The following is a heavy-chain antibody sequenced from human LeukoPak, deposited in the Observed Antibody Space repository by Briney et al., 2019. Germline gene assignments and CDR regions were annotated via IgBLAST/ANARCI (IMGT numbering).Heavy chain of an antibody. D-gene: IGHD3-9*01. CDR2: ISYDGSNK. Sequence: QTGGSLRLSCAASGFIFSSYGMHWVRQAPGKGLEWVAVISYDGSNKYYADSVKGRFTISRDNSKNTLYLQMNSLRAEDTAVYYCARGGYDILDLGGLDYWGQGTLVTVSS. CDR3: ARGGYDILDLGGLDY. J-gene: IGHJ4*02. CDR1: GFIFSSYG. V-gene: IGHV3-30*19.